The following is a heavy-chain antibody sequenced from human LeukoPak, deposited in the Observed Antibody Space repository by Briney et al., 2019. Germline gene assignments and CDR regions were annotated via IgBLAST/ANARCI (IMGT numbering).Heavy chain of an antibody. CDR1: GFTFSSYA. V-gene: IGHV3-23*01. J-gene: IGHJ4*02. Sequence: GGSLRLSCAASGFTFSSYAMSWVRQAPGKGLEWVSAISGSGGSTYYADSVKGRCTISRDNSKNTLYLQMNSLRAEDTAVYYCAKAHVWGIAVAGTVDLDYWGQGTLVTVSS. CDR2: ISGSGGST. CDR3: AKAHVWGIAVAGTVDLDY. D-gene: IGHD6-19*01.